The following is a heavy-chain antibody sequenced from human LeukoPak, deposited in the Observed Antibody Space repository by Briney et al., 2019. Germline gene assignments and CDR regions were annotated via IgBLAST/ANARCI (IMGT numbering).Heavy chain of an antibody. D-gene: IGHD1-7*01. CDR2: ISAYNGNT. J-gene: IGHJ4*02. V-gene: IGHV1-18*01. CDR1: GYTFSSYG. Sequence: ASVKVSCKTSGYTFSSYGVSWVRQAPGQGFEWMGWISAYNGNTDYAQKFQGRITMTTDTSTSRADMELRSLRSDDTAVYYCARVHAYCGTSTTSCLDYWGQGTLVTVSS. CDR3: ARVHAYCGTSTTSCLDY.